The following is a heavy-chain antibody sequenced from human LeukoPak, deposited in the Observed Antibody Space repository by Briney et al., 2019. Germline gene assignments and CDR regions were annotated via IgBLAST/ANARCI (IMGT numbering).Heavy chain of an antibody. D-gene: IGHD3-16*01. CDR3: TRRLDD. CDR1: GFSFNSDW. CDR2: IKHDESEK. Sequence: GGSLRLSCAASGFSFNSDWMDWVRQAPGKGPEWVANIKHDESEKNYLDSVKGRFTISRDNAQNSLCLQMNGLRVEDTAVYYCTRRLDDWGQGTLVTVSS. V-gene: IGHV3-7*01. J-gene: IGHJ4*02.